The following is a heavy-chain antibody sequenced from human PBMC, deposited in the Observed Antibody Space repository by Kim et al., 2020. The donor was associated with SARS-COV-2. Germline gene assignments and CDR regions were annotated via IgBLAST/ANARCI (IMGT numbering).Heavy chain of an antibody. J-gene: IGHJ4*02. D-gene: IGHD3-22*01. CDR1: GFTFSSYA. Sequence: GGSLRLSCPASGFTFSSYAMHWVRQAPGKGLEWVAVISYDGSYKNYADSVKGRFTISRDNSKNILNLQMNSLRTEDTAVFYCARGVYGFYYDSSGHFDNWGQGTLLIVSS. CDR3: ARGVYGFYYDSSGHFDN. V-gene: IGHV3-30*04. CDR2: ISYDGSYK.